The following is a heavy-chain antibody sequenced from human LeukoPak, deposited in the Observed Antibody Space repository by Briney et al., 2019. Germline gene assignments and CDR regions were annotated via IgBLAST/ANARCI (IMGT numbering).Heavy chain of an antibody. Sequence: GGSLRLSCVPSGFTLSIYGVRWVRQAPGKGLEWVAVIWYDVSNKYYADSVKGRFSISRDNSKITVYLHMNLLRIEDRVLYYCAKAEDYDSSGYVDAFDIWGQGTMVTVSS. J-gene: IGHJ3*02. V-gene: IGHV3-33*06. D-gene: IGHD3-22*01. CDR2: IWYDVSNK. CDR3: AKAEDYDSSGYVDAFDI. CDR1: GFTLSIYG.